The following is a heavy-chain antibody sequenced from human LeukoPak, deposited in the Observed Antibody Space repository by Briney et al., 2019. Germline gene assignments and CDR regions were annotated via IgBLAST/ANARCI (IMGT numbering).Heavy chain of an antibody. V-gene: IGHV1-2*02. CDR1: GYTFTAYY. CDR2: INPKSGDT. J-gene: IGHJ4*02. Sequence: ASVKVSCKASGYTFTAYYMHWVRQAPGQGLEWMGWINPKSGDTNYAQKFQGRVTMTRDTSISTVHTELSRLRSEDTAVYYCARVGVVVAANFDYWGQGTLVTVSS. CDR3: ARVGVVVAANFDY. D-gene: IGHD2-15*01.